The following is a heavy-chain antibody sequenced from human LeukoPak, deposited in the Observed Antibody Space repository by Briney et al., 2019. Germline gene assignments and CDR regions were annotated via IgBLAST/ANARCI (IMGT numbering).Heavy chain of an antibody. Sequence: SETLSLTCTVSGGSISSHYWSWIRQPPGKGLEWIGYIYYSGSTNYNPSLKNRVTISVDTSKNQFSLKLSSVTAADTAVYYCARGGNYYDSTWVYYFDYWGQGTLVTVSS. J-gene: IGHJ4*02. CDR3: ARGGNYYDSTWVYYFDY. CDR2: IYYSGST. CDR1: GGSISSHY. D-gene: IGHD3-22*01. V-gene: IGHV4-59*11.